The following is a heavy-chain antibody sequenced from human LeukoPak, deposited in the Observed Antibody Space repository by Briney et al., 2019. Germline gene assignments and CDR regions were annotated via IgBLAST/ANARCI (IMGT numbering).Heavy chain of an antibody. J-gene: IGHJ4*02. D-gene: IGHD2-2*03. CDR2: IRSTPDGGAT. V-gene: IGHV3-15*01. CDR1: GFTSIISW. Sequence: PGGSLRLSCAASGFTSIISWMTWVRQAPGKGLEWVGRIRSTPDGGATDYAAPVKGRFTISRDDSKNTLYLQMSSLRTEDTAVYYCATDLHFGYCTATSCANYWGQGTLVTVSS. CDR3: ATDLHFGYCTATSCANY.